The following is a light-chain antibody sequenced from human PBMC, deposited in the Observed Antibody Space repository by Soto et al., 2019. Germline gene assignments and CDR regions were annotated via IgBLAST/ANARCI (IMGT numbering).Light chain of an antibody. V-gene: IGLV4-69*01. J-gene: IGLJ2*01. CDR3: QTWGTGILVV. CDR2: LNSDGSH. Sequence: QSVLTQSPSASASLGASVKLTCTLSSGHSSYAIAWHQQQPEKGPRYLMKLNSDGSHSKGDGIPDRFSGSSSGAERYLTISSLQSEDEADYYCQTWGTGILVVFGGGTKLTVL. CDR1: SGHSSYA.